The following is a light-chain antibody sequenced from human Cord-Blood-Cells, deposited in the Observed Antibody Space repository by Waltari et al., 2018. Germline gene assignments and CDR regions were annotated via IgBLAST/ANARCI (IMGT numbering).Light chain of an antibody. J-gene: IGLJ2*01. CDR1: SSDVGGYNY. Sequence: QSALTQPPSASGSPGQSVTISCTGTSSDVGGYNYVSWYQQHPGKAPKLMIYEVSKRPSGVHDRFSGSKSCNTASLTVSGLQAEDEADYYCSSYAGSNNLVFGGGTKLTVL. V-gene: IGLV2-8*01. CDR2: EVS. CDR3: SSYAGSNNLV.